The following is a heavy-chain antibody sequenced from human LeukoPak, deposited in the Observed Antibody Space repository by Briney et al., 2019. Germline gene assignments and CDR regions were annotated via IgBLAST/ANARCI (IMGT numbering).Heavy chain of an antibody. V-gene: IGHV1-2*02. CDR1: GYTFTGYY. CDR3: ARDGELGGYCSSTSCHESDY. D-gene: IGHD2-2*01. Sequence: GASVKVSCKASGYTFTGYYMHWVRQAPGQGLEWMGWINPSSGGTNYAQKFQGRVTMTRDTSISTAYMELSRLRSDDTAVYYCARDGELGGYCSSTSCHESDYWGQGTLVTVSS. J-gene: IGHJ4*02. CDR2: INPSSGGT.